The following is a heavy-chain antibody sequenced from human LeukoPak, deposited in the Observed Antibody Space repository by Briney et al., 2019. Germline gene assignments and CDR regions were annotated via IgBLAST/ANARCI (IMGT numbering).Heavy chain of an antibody. J-gene: IGHJ4*02. CDR1: GGTFSSYA. Sequence: ASVKVSCKASGGTFSSYAISWVRQAPGQGLEWMGRIIPILGIANYAQKFQGRVTITADKSTSTAYMELSSLRSEDTAVYYCARDDTWNSLKAYDYWGQGTLVTVSS. D-gene: IGHD1-1*01. V-gene: IGHV1-69*04. CDR3: ARDDTWNSLKAYDY. CDR2: IIPILGIA.